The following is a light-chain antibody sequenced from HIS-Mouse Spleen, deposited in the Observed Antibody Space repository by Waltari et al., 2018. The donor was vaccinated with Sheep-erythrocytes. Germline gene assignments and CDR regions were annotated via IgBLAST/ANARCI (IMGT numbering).Light chain of an antibody. Sequence: QSALTQPASVSGSPGQSTTIPCTGPTSGGGSYNLASSYQQHPGKAPKLMIYEGSKRPSGVSNRFSGSKSGNTASLTISGLQAEDEADYYCCSYAGSSTPWVFGGGTKLTVL. CDR2: EGS. V-gene: IGLV2-23*01. J-gene: IGLJ3*02. CDR1: TSGGGSYNL. CDR3: CSYAGSSTPWV.